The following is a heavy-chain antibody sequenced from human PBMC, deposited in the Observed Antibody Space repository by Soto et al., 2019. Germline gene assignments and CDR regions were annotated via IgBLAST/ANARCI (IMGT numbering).Heavy chain of an antibody. V-gene: IGHV4-59*01. Sequence: QVQLQESGPGLVKPSATLSLTCTVSGGSISSYYWSWIRQPPGKGQEWIGYMFYSGSTNYNPSLESRVTRSVDQSKNQLSLKLSAVSAADTAVYYCARAGPEMDYWGQGTLVPVSS. CDR2: MFYSGST. J-gene: IGHJ4*02. CDR1: GGSISSYY. D-gene: IGHD3-10*01. CDR3: ARAGPEMDY.